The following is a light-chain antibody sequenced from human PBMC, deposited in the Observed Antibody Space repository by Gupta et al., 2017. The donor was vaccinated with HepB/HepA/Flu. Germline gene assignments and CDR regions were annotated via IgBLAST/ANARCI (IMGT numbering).Light chain of an antibody. V-gene: IGKV3-15*01. CDR3: QQYNNWPPWT. J-gene: IGKJ1*01. Sequence: ELVMTQSPATLSVSPGERATLSCRASQTVSSNLAWYQQKPGQAPRLLIYGASTRATGIPARFSGRGSGTEFTLTINSLQSEDFAVYYCQQYNNWPPWTFGQGTKVEIK. CDR2: GAS. CDR1: QTVSSN.